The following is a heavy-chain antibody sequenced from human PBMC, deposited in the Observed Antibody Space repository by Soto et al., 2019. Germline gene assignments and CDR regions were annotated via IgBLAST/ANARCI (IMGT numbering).Heavy chain of an antibody. CDR2: ISSSSSTI. Sequence: GGSLRLSCAASGFTFSSYSMNWVRQAPGKGLEWVSYISSSSSTIYYADSVKGRFTISRDNAKNSLYLQMNSLRVEDTAVYYCARDKGRSPLDYWGQGTLVTVSS. V-gene: IGHV3-48*01. CDR1: GFTFSSYS. D-gene: IGHD2-15*01. CDR3: ARDKGRSPLDY. J-gene: IGHJ4*02.